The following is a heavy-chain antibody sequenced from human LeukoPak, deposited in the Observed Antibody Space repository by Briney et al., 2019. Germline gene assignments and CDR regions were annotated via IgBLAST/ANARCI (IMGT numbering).Heavy chain of an antibody. V-gene: IGHV4-59*08. J-gene: IGHJ4*02. Sequence: PSETLSLTCTVSGGSISSYYWSWIRQPPGKGLEWAGYIHYSGSTKYNPSLKSRVTISVDTSKNQFSLKVGSVTAADTAVYYCARRDYDDSSGYHSSYFDHWGQGTLVTVSS. CDR3: ARRDYDDSSGYHSSYFDH. CDR1: GGSISSYY. D-gene: IGHD3-22*01. CDR2: IHYSGST.